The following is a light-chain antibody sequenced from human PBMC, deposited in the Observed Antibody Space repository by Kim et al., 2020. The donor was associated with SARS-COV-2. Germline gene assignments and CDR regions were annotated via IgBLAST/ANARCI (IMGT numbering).Light chain of an antibody. CDR2: GAS. V-gene: IGKV3-20*01. CDR1: QNVDSIY. Sequence: EIVLTQSPGTLSLSPGEGATLSCRASQNVDSIYLAWYQQKPGQTPRLLIYGASSRANDIPDRFSGSGSGTDFTLTINRLEPEDSAVYYCQQYGRSPPMFGQGTKVDIK. J-gene: IGKJ1*01. CDR3: QQYGRSPPM.